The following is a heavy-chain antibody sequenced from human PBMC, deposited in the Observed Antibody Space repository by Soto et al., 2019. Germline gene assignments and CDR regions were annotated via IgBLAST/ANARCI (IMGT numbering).Heavy chain of an antibody. CDR2: IYYSGTT. D-gene: IGHD4-17*01. CDR1: GGSISSGDYY. J-gene: IGHJ5*02. V-gene: IGHV4-30-4*01. Sequence: PSETLSLTCTVSGGSISSGDYYWSWIRQPPGKGLEWIGYIYYSGTTYYNPSLLIRVTISVDTSKNEFSLRLSSVTAADTAVYYFARETYGDYVGYFDPWGQGTLVTVSS. CDR3: ARETYGDYVGYFDP.